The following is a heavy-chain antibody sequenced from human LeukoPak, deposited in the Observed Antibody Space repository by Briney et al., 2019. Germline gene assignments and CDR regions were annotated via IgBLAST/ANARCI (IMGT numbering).Heavy chain of an antibody. CDR1: GVSFSGYY. CDR2: INHSGST. CDR3: ARDLREANS. V-gene: IGHV4-34*01. Sequence: SETLSLTCAVYGVSFSGYYWSWIRQPPGKGLEWIGEINHSGSTNYNPSLKSRVTISVDTSKNQFSLKLSSVTAADTAVYYCARDLREANSWGQGALVTVSS. D-gene: IGHD1-26*01. J-gene: IGHJ4*02.